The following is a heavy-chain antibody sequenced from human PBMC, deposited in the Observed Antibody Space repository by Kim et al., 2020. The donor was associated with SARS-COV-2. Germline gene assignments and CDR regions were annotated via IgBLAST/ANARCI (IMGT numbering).Heavy chain of an antibody. J-gene: IGHJ4*02. CDR2: IYYSGST. V-gene: IGHV4-59*08. CDR1: GGSISSYY. D-gene: IGHD4-17*01. CDR3: ARHTVTTSLWDY. Sequence: SETLSLTCTVSGGSISSYYWSWIRQPPGKGLEWIGYIYYSGSTNYNPSLKSRVTISVDTPKNQFSLKLSSVTAADTAVYYCARHTVTTSLWDYWGQGTLVTVSS.